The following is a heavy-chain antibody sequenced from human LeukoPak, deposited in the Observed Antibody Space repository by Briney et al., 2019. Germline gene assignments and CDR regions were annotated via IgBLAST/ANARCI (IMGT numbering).Heavy chain of an antibody. V-gene: IGHV3-23*01. CDR2: ISGSGGST. CDR1: GFTFSSYA. Sequence: PGGSLRLSCAASGFTFSSYAMSWVRQAPGKGLEWVSAISGSGGSTYYADSAKGRFTISRDNSKNTLYLQMNSLRAEDTAVYYCAKGSLLGDYFDYWGQGTLVTVSS. J-gene: IGHJ4*02. D-gene: IGHD3-16*01. CDR3: AKGSLLGDYFDY.